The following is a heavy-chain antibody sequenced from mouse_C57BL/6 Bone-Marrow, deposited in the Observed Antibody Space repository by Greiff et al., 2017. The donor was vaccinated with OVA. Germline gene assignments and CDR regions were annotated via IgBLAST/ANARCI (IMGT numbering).Heavy chain of an antibody. D-gene: IGHD1-1*01. Sequence: VKLQESGPELVKPGASVKISCKASGYAFSSSWMNWVKQRPGKGLEWIGRIYPGDGDTNYNGKFKGKATLTADTSSSTADMQLSSLTSEDSAVYFCARSMGYYYGSSVDYWGQGTTLTVSS. V-gene: IGHV1-82*01. CDR3: ARSMGYYYGSSVDY. CDR2: IYPGDGDT. J-gene: IGHJ2*01. CDR1: GYAFSSSW.